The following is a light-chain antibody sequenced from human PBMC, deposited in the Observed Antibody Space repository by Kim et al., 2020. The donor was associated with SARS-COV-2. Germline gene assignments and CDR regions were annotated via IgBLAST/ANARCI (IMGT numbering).Light chain of an antibody. Sequence: GQSITISCTRTSSDIGARNLVSWYQQHPGKAPKLMIYGVSERPSGVSNRFSGSKSGNTATLTISGLQAEDEADYYCSSYIRASSFGFGGGTKVTVL. CDR2: GVS. CDR3: SSYIRASSFG. J-gene: IGLJ3*02. CDR1: SSDIGARNL. V-gene: IGLV2-14*04.